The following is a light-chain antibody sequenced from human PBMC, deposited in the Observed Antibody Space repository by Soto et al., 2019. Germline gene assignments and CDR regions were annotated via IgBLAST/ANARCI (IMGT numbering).Light chain of an antibody. V-gene: IGLV2-14*03. Sequence: QSVLTQPASVSGSPGQSITISCTGTSSDVGGYNYVSWYQHHPGKAPKLMIYDVSNRPSGVSNRFSGSKYGNTASLSISGLQPEDGADYYCSSYRTSNTRQIVCGTGTKVTV. CDR1: SSDVGGYNY. CDR2: DVS. J-gene: IGLJ1*01. CDR3: SSYRTSNTRQIV.